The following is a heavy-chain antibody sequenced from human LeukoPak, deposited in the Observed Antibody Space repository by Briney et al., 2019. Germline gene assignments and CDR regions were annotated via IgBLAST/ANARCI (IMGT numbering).Heavy chain of an antibody. CDR3: AKSDYFAL. CDR1: GFSLSGFW. Sequence: GGSLSLSCAASGFSLSGFWMHWVRQAPGKGLVWVSRSKYDGTSASYADSVKGRFTVSRDNAKNTLYLQMNSLRAEDTAVYYCAKSDYFALWGQGTLVTVSS. CDR2: SKYDGTSA. V-gene: IGHV3-74*01. J-gene: IGHJ4*02.